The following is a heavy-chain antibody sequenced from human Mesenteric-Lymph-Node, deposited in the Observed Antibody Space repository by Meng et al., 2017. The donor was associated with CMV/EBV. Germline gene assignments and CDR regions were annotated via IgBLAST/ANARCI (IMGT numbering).Heavy chain of an antibody. J-gene: IGHJ5*02. Sequence: LCMHWGRQAPGKGLEWMGGFDPEDGETIYAQKFQGRVTMTEDTSTDTAYMELSSLRSEDTAVYYCATTARTRLRFLEWLPTENWFDPWGQGTLVTVSS. CDR1: LC. CDR3: ATTARTRLRFLEWLPTENWFDP. CDR2: FDPEDGET. V-gene: IGHV1-24*01. D-gene: IGHD3-3*01.